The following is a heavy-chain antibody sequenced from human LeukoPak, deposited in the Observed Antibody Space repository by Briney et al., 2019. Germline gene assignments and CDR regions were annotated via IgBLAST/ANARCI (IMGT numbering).Heavy chain of an antibody. D-gene: IGHD2-2*01. Sequence: PGGSLRLSCAASGFTFSSYAMSWVRQAPGKGLEWVSAISGSGGSTYYADSVKGRFTISRDNSKNTLYLQMNSLRAEDTAVYYCAKPRLGYCSSTSCYFWLYFDYWGQGTLVTVSS. J-gene: IGHJ4*02. CDR2: ISGSGGST. CDR1: GFTFSSYA. V-gene: IGHV3-23*01. CDR3: AKPRLGYCSSTSCYFWLYFDY.